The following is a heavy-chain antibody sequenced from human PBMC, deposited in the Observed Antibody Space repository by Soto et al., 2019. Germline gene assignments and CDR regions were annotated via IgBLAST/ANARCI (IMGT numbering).Heavy chain of an antibody. CDR3: ARHIVLMVYAIEDAFDI. Sequence: QVQLRESGPGLVKPSGTLSLTCAVSGGSISSSNWWSWVRQPPGKGLEWIGEIYHSGSTNYNPSLKSRVTISVDKSKNQFSLKLSSVTAADTAVYYCARHIVLMVYAIEDAFDIWGQGTMVTVSS. CDR2: IYHSGST. D-gene: IGHD2-8*01. V-gene: IGHV4-4*02. CDR1: GGSISSSNW. J-gene: IGHJ3*02.